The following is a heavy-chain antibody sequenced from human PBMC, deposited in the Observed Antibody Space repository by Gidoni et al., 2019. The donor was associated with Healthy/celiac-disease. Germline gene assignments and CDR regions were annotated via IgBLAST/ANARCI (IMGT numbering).Heavy chain of an antibody. CDR1: GFTFSGYA. D-gene: IGHD2-15*01. Sequence: EVQLLESGGGLVQPGGSLRLSCAASGFTFSGYAMSWVRQAPGKGLEWVSAISGSGGSTYYADSVKGRFTISRDNSKNTLYLQMNSLRAEDTAVYYCAKGQGVVVVAATLGGMDVWGQGTTVTVSS. V-gene: IGHV3-23*01. CDR3: AKGQGVVVVAATLGGMDV. CDR2: ISGSGGST. J-gene: IGHJ6*02.